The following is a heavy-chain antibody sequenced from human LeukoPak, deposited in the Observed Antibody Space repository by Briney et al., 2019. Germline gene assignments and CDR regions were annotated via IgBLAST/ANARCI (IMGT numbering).Heavy chain of an antibody. CDR3: ASAYYDFWSGHNDAFDI. Sequence: GGSLRLSCAASGFTFSSYWMHWVRQAPGKGLVWVSRINSDGSSTSYADSVKGRFTISRDNAKNTLYLQMNSLRAEDTAVYYCASAYYDFWSGHNDAFDIWGQGTMVTASS. D-gene: IGHD3-3*01. CDR1: GFTFSSYW. J-gene: IGHJ3*02. CDR2: INSDGSST. V-gene: IGHV3-74*01.